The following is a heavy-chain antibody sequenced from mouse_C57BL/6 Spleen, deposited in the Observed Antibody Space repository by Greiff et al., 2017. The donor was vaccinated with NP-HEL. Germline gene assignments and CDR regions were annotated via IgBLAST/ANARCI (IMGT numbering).Heavy chain of an antibody. CDR1: GFSFNTYA. CDR3: VREGYDYGDY. V-gene: IGHV10-1*01. CDR2: IRSKSNNYAT. D-gene: IGHD2-4*01. Sequence: EVKLVESGGGLVQPKGSLKLSCAASGFSFNTYAMNWVRQAPGKGLEWVARIRSKSNNYATYYADSVKDRFTISRDDSESMLYLQMNNLKTEDTAMYYCVREGYDYGDYWGQGTTLTVSS. J-gene: IGHJ2*01.